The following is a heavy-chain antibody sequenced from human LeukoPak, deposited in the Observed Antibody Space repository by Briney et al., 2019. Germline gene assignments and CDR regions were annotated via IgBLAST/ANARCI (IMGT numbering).Heavy chain of an antibody. Sequence: PSETLSLTCVVSVGSISTYYWSCIRQPPGQELGGLGYIYYSGSTNYNLSLKDRVTISVDTSKNAFSLRLSSVTAADTAVYYCARWVSSSSSFDYWGQGPLVTVSS. J-gene: IGHJ4*02. CDR2: IYYSGST. V-gene: IGHV4-59*01. D-gene: IGHD6-13*01. CDR3: ARWVSSSSSFDY. CDR1: VGSISTYY.